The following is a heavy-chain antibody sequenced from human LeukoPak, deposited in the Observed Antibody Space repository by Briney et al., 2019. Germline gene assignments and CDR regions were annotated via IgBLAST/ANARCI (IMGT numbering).Heavy chain of an antibody. V-gene: IGHV4-39*01. CDR3: VRRVAGRSYRDY. D-gene: IGHD3-16*02. CDR1: GGSISSSRHY. CDR2: ILYRGST. Sequence: PSETLRFTCTVSGGSISSSRHYWGWIRQPPGKGLEWIGNILYRGSTHYNPTLQSRVTISVDTSKNQFSLKLSSVTAADTADYYCVRRVAGRSYRDYWGHGNLCTVSS. J-gene: IGHJ4*01.